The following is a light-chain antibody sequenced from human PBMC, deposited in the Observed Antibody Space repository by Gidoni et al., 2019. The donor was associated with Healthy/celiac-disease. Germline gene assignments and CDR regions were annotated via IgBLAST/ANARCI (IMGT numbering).Light chain of an antibody. V-gene: IGKV1-33*01. Sequence: DIQMTQSPSSLSASVGDRVTITCQASQDISNYLNWYQQKPGKAPKLLIYDASNLETGVPSRFSRSGSGTDFTFTISSLQPEDIATYYCQQYDNLPPGPTFGGXTKVEIK. CDR3: QQYDNLPPGPT. J-gene: IGKJ4*01. CDR1: QDISNY. CDR2: DAS.